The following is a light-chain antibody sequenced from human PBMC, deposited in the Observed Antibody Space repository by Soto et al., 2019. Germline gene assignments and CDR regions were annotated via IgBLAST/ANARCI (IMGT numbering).Light chain of an antibody. Sequence: QAVVTQPPSVSAAPGQKVTISCSGSSSNIGSNSVSWYQQLPGTAPKLLIYDNNKQPSGIPDRFSGSKSGTSATLGITGLQTGDEADYYCGTWDSSLSVVVIGGGTKLTVL. V-gene: IGLV1-51*01. CDR2: DNN. CDR1: SSNIGSNS. J-gene: IGLJ2*01. CDR3: GTWDSSLSVVV.